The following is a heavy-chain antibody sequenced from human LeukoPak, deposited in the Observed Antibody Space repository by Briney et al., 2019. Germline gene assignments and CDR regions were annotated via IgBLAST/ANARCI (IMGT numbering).Heavy chain of an antibody. CDR2: IYPGDSDT. D-gene: IGHD6-13*01. CDR1: GYSFTSYW. J-gene: IGHJ4*02. Sequence: GRSLKISCKGSGYSFTSYWIGWVRQMPGKGLEWMGIIYPGDSDTRYSPSFQGQVTISADKSISTAYLQWSSLKASDTAMYYCARRSIAAAGTDHFDYWGQGTLVTVSS. CDR3: ARRSIAAAGTDHFDY. V-gene: IGHV5-51*01.